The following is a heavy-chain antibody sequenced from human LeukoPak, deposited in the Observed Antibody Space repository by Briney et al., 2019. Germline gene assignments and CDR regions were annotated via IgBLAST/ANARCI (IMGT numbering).Heavy chain of an antibody. D-gene: IGHD2-2*01. CDR1: GFTFSSYS. V-gene: IGHV3-48*01. J-gene: IGHJ6*03. CDR2: ITSSSSTR. CDR3: ARDGSYCSSTRCYYYMDV. Sequence: PGGSLRLSCAASGFTFSSYSMNWVRQTPGKGLDSVPYITSSSSTRYYADSVKGRFTISRDNAKNSLYLQMNSLRAEDTAVYYCARDGSYCSSTRCYYYMDVWGKGTTVTVSS.